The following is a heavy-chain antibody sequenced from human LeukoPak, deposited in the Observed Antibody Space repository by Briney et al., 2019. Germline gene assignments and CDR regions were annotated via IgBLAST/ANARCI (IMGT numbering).Heavy chain of an antibody. CDR2: INPNSGGT. V-gene: IGHV1-2*02. CDR3: ARDRGWLLNWFDP. CDR1: GYTFTGYY. J-gene: IGHJ5*02. Sequence: ASVKVSCKASGYTFTGYYMHWVRQAPGQGLEWMGWINPNSGGTNYAQKFQGRVTMTRDTSIGTAYMELSRLRSDDTAVYYCARDRGWLLNWFDPWGQGTLVTVSS. D-gene: IGHD5-24*01.